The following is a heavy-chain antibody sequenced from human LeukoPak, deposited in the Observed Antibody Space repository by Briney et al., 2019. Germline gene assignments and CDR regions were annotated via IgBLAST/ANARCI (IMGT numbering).Heavy chain of an antibody. V-gene: IGHV3-23*01. CDR2: ISPSGGDT. CDR3: AKRVTYSATYAYFDY. J-gene: IGHJ4*02. D-gene: IGHD1-26*01. Sequence: GGSLGLSCAASGFTFSSFTMSWVRQAPGKGLEWVSPISPSGGDTYYADSVKGRFTISRDNSKNTLYVQMNTLRAEDTAVYYCAKRVTYSATYAYFDYWGQGTLVTVSS. CDR1: GFTFSSFT.